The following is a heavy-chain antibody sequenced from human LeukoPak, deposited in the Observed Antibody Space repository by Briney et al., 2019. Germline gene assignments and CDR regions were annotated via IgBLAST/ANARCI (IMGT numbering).Heavy chain of an antibody. CDR2: IWFDGSNE. CDR1: GFTFSSYA. V-gene: IGHV3-33*08. CDR3: TRGAIVGARATRAFDF. D-gene: IGHD1-26*01. J-gene: IGHJ3*01. Sequence: GGSLRLSCAASGFTFSSYAMSWVRQAPGQGLEWVAIIWFDGSNENYADSVKGRFTISRDNSKNTLYLQMNSLRVEDTALYSCTRGAIVGARATRAFDFWGQGTMVTVSS.